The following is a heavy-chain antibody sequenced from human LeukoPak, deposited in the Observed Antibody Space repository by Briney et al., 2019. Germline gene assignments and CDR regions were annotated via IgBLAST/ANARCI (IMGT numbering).Heavy chain of an antibody. CDR3: ARTYYYDSSGYRA. CDR1: GYTFTGYY. J-gene: IGHJ5*02. D-gene: IGHD3-22*01. CDR2: INPNSGGT. Sequence: ASVKVSCKTSGYTFTGYYIHWVRQAPGQGLEWMGWINPNSGGTNYAQKFQGRVTMTRDTSISTAYMELSRLRSDDTAVYYCARTYYYDSSGYRAWGQGTLVTVSS. V-gene: IGHV1-2*02.